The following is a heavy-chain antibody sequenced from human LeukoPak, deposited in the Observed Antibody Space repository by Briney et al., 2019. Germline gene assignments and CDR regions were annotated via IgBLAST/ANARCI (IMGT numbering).Heavy chain of an antibody. V-gene: IGHV3-7*01. CDR1: GFSFSNHW. Sequence: GGSLRLSCAASGFSFSNHWMSWVRQAPGKGLEWVASINLDGTDKYYVDAVKGRFAISRDNAKNSLFLEMNSLRATDTAVYYCVRNGGSLDYWGQGTLVTVSS. J-gene: IGHJ4*02. D-gene: IGHD2-15*01. CDR3: VRNGGSLDY. CDR2: INLDGTDK.